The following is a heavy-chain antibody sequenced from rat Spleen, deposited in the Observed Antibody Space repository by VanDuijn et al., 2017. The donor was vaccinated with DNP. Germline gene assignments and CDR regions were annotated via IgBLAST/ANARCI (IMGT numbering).Heavy chain of an antibody. Sequence: EVQLVESGGGLVLPGRSLKLSCAASGFTFSDYYMAWVRRAPTEGLECVAYISYHGGNAYYGDSVKGRFTISRDNAKSTLYLQMNSLRSEDTATYYCTTESTYYGYFDYWGQGVMVPVSS. J-gene: IGHJ2*01. D-gene: IGHD1-9*01. CDR2: ISYHGGNA. CDR1: GFTFSDYY. V-gene: IGHV5-20*01. CDR3: TTESTYYGYFDY.